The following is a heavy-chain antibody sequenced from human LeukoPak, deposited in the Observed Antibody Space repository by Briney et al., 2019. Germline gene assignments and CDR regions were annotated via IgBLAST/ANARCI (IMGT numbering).Heavy chain of an antibody. D-gene: IGHD4-17*01. CDR3: ATVGPLEWYFDL. J-gene: IGHJ2*01. V-gene: IGHV3-23*01. CDR2: VNGNGGST. Sequence: GGSLRLSCAASGFSFSTYAMSWVRQAPGKGLEWVSGVNGNGGSTSYADSVKGRFTISRDNSKNTLYLQINSLRAEDTAVYYCATVGPLEWYFDLWGRGTLVIVSS. CDR1: GFSFSTYA.